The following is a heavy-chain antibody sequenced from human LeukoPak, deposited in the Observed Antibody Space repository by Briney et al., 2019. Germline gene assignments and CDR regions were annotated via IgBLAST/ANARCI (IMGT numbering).Heavy chain of an antibody. CDR1: GYTLTELS. V-gene: IGHV1-24*01. D-gene: IGHD1-26*01. J-gene: IGHJ4*02. CDR3: ARGGVVGGTIFPFDY. Sequence: ASVKVSCKVSGYTLTELSMHWVRQAPGKGLEWMGGFDPEDGETIYAQKFQGRVTMTEDTSTDTAYMELSSLRSEDTAVYNCARGGVVGGTIFPFDYWGQGTLVTVSS. CDR2: FDPEDGET.